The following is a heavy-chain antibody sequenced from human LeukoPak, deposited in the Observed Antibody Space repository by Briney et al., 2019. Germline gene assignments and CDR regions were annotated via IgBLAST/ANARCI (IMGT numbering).Heavy chain of an antibody. CDR1: GFTFSSYA. D-gene: IGHD3-3*01. Sequence: GGSLRLSCAASGFTFSSYAMSWVRQAPGKGLEWVSAISGSGGSTYYADSVKGRFTISRDNSKNTLYLQMNSLRAEDTAVYYCAKVLVLRFLEWLKAYDPWGQGTLVTVPS. V-gene: IGHV3-23*01. CDR3: AKVLVLRFLEWLKAYDP. J-gene: IGHJ5*02. CDR2: ISGSGGST.